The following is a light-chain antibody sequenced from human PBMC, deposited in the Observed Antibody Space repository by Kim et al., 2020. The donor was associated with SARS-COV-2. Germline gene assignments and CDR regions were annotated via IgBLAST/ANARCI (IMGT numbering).Light chain of an antibody. CDR2: QDS. Sequence: SYELTQPPSVSVAPGKTTRITCGGNNIGSKSVHWFQQKPGQAPVLVVYQDSKRPSGIPERFSGSNSGNTATLTISGTQAMDEADYYCQAWDSSVVFGGGT. CDR1: NIGSKS. J-gene: IGLJ2*01. V-gene: IGLV3-21*03. CDR3: QAWDSSVV.